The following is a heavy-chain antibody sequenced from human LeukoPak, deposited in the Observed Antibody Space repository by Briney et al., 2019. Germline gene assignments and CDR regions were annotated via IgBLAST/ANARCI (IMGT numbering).Heavy chain of an antibody. J-gene: IGHJ4*02. CDR2: ISGSGGST. V-gene: IGHV3-23*01. Sequence: GGSLRLSCAASGSTFSSYAMSWVRQAPGKGLEWVSAISGSGGSTYYADSVKGRFTISRDNSKNTLYLQMNSLRAEDTAVYYCAKERLGSITIFGVAFDYWGQGTLVTVSS. D-gene: IGHD3-3*01. CDR1: GSTFSSYA. CDR3: AKERLGSITIFGVAFDY.